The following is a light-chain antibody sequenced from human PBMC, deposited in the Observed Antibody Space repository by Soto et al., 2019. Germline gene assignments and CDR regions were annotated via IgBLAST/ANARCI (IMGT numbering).Light chain of an antibody. Sequence: EVVVTQSPATLSVSPGERATLSFRASPSVNGNLAWYQQKPGQTPRLLIYDVSTRANGVPARFSGRGSGTDFTLTISSLQSEDFALYYCQQYNGSPPWTFGQGTRVEIK. CDR2: DVS. CDR3: QQYNGSPPWT. V-gene: IGKV3-15*01. CDR1: PSVNGN. J-gene: IGKJ1*01.